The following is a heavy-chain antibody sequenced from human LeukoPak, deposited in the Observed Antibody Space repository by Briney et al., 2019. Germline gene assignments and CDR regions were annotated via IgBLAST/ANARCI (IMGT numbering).Heavy chain of an antibody. Sequence: PSETLSLTCTVSGGSISSYYWSWIRQPPGKGLEWIGYIYYSGSTNYNPSLKSRVTISVDTSKNQFSPKLSSVTAADTAVYYCARGTAAAGKTKFDYWGQGTLVTVSS. CDR1: GGSISSYY. J-gene: IGHJ4*02. CDR3: ARGTAAAGKTKFDY. V-gene: IGHV4-59*12. D-gene: IGHD6-13*01. CDR2: IYYSGST.